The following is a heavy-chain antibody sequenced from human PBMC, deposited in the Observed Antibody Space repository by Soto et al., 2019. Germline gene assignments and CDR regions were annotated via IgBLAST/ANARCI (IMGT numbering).Heavy chain of an antibody. CDR1: GGSISSYS. CDR2: IYYSGTT. V-gene: IGHV4-59*12. J-gene: IGHJ4*02. Sequence: PSETLSLTCIVSGGSISSYSWSWSWIRQSPGKGLEWIGYIYYSGTTNYNPSLKSRLTMSIDTSKNQFSLNLSSVTAADTAVYYCARTQTRIAAAGEYFDYWGQGTLVTVSS. D-gene: IGHD6-13*01. CDR3: ARTQTRIAAAGEYFDY.